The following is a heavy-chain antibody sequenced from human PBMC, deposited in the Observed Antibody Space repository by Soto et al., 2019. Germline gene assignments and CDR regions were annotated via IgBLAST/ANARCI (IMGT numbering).Heavy chain of an antibody. CDR3: ARVKLGYSSSHYFDF. CDR1: GGSVSSGSFY. D-gene: IGHD6-6*01. V-gene: IGHV4-61*01. J-gene: IGHJ4*02. Sequence: PSETLSLTCTVSGGSVSSGSFYWSWIRQPPGKGLEWIGFIYNNRSFNYNPSLKSRVTISVDTPKHQFSLKLSSVTAADTAVYYCARVKLGYSSSHYFDFWGPGALVTVSS. CDR2: IYNNRSF.